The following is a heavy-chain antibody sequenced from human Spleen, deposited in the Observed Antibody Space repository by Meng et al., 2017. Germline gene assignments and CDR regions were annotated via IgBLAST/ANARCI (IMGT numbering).Heavy chain of an antibody. V-gene: IGHV4-38-2*02. CDR1: GYSISSGYY. CDR2: IYHSGST. CDR3: ARGDYYDSSGYYHGRAFDI. Sequence: SETLSLTCTVSGYSISSGYYWGWIRQPPGKGLEWIGSIYHSGSTYYNPSLKSRVTISVDTSKNQFSLKLSSVTAADTAVYYCARGDYYDSSGYYHGRAFDIWGQGTMVTVSS. D-gene: IGHD3-22*01. J-gene: IGHJ3*02.